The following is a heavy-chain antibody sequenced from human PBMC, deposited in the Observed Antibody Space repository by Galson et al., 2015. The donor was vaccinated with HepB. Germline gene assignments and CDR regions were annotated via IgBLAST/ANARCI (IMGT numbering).Heavy chain of an antibody. V-gene: IGHV1-46*01. CDR3: ARRASSMAKTFDY. Sequence: SVKVSCKASGYTFTSYYMHWVRQAPGQGLEWVGVIKPGDSSTGYAQKFRGRVALTRDTSTSTVYMELSSLRSEDTAVYYCARRASSMAKTFDYWGQGTLLIVSS. J-gene: IGHJ4*02. CDR1: GYTFTSYY. CDR2: IKPGDSST. D-gene: IGHD5-24*01.